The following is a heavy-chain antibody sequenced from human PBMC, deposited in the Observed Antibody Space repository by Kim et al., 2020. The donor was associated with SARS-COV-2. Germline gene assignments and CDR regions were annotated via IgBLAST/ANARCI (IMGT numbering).Heavy chain of an antibody. CDR2: IWYDGSNK. J-gene: IGHJ4*02. CDR3: AKGESDYSNPLDY. D-gene: IGHD4-4*01. V-gene: IGHV3-33*06. Sequence: GGSLRLSCAASGFTFSSYGMHWVRQAPGKGLEWVAVIWYDGSNKYYADSVKGRFTISRDNSKNTLYLQMNSLRAEDTAVYYCAKGESDYSNPLDYWGQGTLVTVSS. CDR1: GFTFSSYG.